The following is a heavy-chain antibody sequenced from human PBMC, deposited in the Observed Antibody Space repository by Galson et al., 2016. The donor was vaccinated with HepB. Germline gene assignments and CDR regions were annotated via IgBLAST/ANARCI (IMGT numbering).Heavy chain of an antibody. Sequence: SETLSLTCVVSGGSISIGNWYSWVRQPPGKGLEWIGEIHHSGNTNYNSSLKSRVAMSADKSKNQFSLKLSFVTAAYTAVYYCARVSGVTAARTSFLFDSWGQGTLVTVSS. V-gene: IGHV4-4*02. D-gene: IGHD6-13*01. CDR3: ARVSGVTAARTSFLFDS. J-gene: IGHJ4*02. CDR2: IHHSGNT. CDR1: GGSISIGNW.